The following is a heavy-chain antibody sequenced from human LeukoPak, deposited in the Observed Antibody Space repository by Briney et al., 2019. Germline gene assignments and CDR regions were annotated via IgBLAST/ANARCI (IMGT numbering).Heavy chain of an antibody. CDR3: ASAGLTYYYDSSGYYLY. Sequence: GGSLRLSCAASGFTFSSYWMSWVRQAPGKGLEWVANIKPDGSEKYYVDSVKGRFTISRDNAKNSLYLQMNSLRAGDTAVYYCASAGLTYYYDSSGYYLYWGQGTLVTVSS. CDR1: GFTFSSYW. D-gene: IGHD3-22*01. CDR2: IKPDGSEK. J-gene: IGHJ4*02. V-gene: IGHV3-7*01.